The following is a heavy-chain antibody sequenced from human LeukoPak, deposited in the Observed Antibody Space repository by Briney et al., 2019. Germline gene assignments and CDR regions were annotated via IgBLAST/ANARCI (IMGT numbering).Heavy chain of an antibody. V-gene: IGHV3-15*01. CDR3: TTDRGYSGYDYYFDY. CDR1: GFTYSNAW. Sequence: VGSLRLSCAASGFTYSNAWMSWVRQAPGKGLEWVGRIKSKTDGGTTDYAAPVKGRFTISRDDSKNTLYLQMNSLKTEDTAVYYCTTDRGYSGYDYYFDYWGQGTLVTVSS. CDR2: IKSKTDGGTT. D-gene: IGHD5-12*01. J-gene: IGHJ4*02.